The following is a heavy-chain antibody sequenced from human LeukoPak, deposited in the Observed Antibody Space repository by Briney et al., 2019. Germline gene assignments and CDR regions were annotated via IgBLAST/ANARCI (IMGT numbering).Heavy chain of an antibody. CDR1: GGSVSSYS. V-gene: IGHV4-59*08. J-gene: IGHJ6*03. D-gene: IGHD5-12*01. Sequence: SETLSLTCTVSGGSVSSYSWSWIRQPPGKGLEWIGYISHGGSTNYNPSLKSRVTIPVDRSRNQFSLNLRSVTVADTAVYYCARKGRAYTDYGGYYDYMDVWAKGPRSPSP. CDR2: ISHGGST. CDR3: ARKGRAYTDYGGYYDYMDV.